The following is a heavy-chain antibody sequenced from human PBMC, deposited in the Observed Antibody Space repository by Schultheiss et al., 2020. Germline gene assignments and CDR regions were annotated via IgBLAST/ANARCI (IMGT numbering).Heavy chain of an antibody. V-gene: IGHV3-64D*06. Sequence: GESLKISCSASGFTFSSYAMHWVRQAPGKGLEYVSAISSNGGSTYYADSVKGRFTISRDNSKNTLYLQMSSLRAEDTAVYYCVKDGTSGSYYDYYYGMDVWGQGTTVTVSS. D-gene: IGHD1-26*01. CDR2: ISSNGGST. J-gene: IGHJ6*02. CDR1: GFTFSSYA. CDR3: VKDGTSGSYYDYYYGMDV.